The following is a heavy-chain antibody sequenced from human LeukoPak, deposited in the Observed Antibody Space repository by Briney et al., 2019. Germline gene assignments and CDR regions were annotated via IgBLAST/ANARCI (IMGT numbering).Heavy chain of an antibody. Sequence: ASVKVSCKASGYTFTGYYMYWVRQAPGQGLEWMGWINPNSGGTNYAQKFQGRVTMTRDTSISTAYMELSRLRSDDTAVYYCARRINMVRGVIDAFDIWGQGTMVTVSS. CDR1: GYTFTGYY. V-gene: IGHV1-2*02. CDR2: INPNSGGT. J-gene: IGHJ3*02. CDR3: ARRINMVRGVIDAFDI. D-gene: IGHD3-10*01.